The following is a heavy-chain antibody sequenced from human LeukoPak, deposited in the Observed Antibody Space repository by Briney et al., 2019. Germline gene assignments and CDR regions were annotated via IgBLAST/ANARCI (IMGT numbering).Heavy chain of an antibody. CDR3: ARGDIVVVVAASDAFDI. J-gene: IGHJ3*02. CDR1: GGSVSSGSYY. Sequence: SETLSLTCTVSGGSVSSGSYYWSWIRQPPGTGLEWIGYIYYSGSTNYNPSLKSRVTISVDTSKNQFSLKLSSVTAADTAVYYCARGDIVVVVAASDAFDIWGQGTMVTVSS. CDR2: IYYSGST. V-gene: IGHV4-61*01. D-gene: IGHD2-15*01.